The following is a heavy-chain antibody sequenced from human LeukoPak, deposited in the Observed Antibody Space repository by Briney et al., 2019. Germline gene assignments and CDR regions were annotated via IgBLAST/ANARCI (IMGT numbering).Heavy chain of an antibody. D-gene: IGHD1-26*01. Sequence: GSVNVSCKASRYTFTSYGISWVRQAPGQGLEWMGWISAYNGNTNYAQKFQGRVTITTDESTSKAYMELSSLRSEDTAVYYCARTIVGAPPGYYYYGMDVWGQGTTVTVSS. J-gene: IGHJ6*02. CDR1: RYTFTSYG. V-gene: IGHV1-18*01. CDR2: ISAYNGNT. CDR3: ARTIVGAPPGYYYYGMDV.